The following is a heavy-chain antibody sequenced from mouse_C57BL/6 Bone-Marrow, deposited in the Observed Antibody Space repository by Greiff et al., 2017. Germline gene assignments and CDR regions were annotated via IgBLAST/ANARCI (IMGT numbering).Heavy chain of an antibody. D-gene: IGHD1-1*01. CDR1: GYTFTSYW. V-gene: IGHV1-61*01. Sequence: QVQLQQPGAELVRPGSSVKLSCKASGYTFTSYWMDWVKQRPGQGLEWIGNIYPSDSETHYNQKFKDKATLTVDKSSSTAYMQLSSLTSEDSAVXYCARQHYYGDFAYWGQGTLVTVSA. CDR2: IYPSDSET. J-gene: IGHJ3*01. CDR3: ARQHYYGDFAY.